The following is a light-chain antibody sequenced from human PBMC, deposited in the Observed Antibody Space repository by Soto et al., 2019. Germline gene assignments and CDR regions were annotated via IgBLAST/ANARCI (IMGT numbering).Light chain of an antibody. CDR3: SSYAGSNNFEDV. Sequence: QSVLTQPPSASGSPGQSVTISCTGTSSDVGGYNYVSWYQQHPGKAPKLMIYEVSKRPSGVPDRFSGSKSGNTASLTVSGLQAEDEADYYCSSYAGSNNFEDVFGTGTKLTV. J-gene: IGLJ1*01. V-gene: IGLV2-8*01. CDR2: EVS. CDR1: SSDVGGYNY.